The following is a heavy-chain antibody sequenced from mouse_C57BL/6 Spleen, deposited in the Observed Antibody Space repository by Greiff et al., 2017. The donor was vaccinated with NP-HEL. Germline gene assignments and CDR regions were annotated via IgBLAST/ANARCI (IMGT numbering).Heavy chain of an antibody. V-gene: IGHV14-4*01. Sequence: EVKLMESGAELVRPGASVKLSCTASGFNIKDDYMHWVKQRPEQGLEWIGWIDPENGDTEYASKFQGKATITADTSSNTAYLQLSSLTSEDTAVYYCTTGRGYAMDYWGQGTSVTVSS. J-gene: IGHJ4*01. CDR1: GFNIKDDY. CDR2: IDPENGDT. CDR3: TTGRGYAMDY.